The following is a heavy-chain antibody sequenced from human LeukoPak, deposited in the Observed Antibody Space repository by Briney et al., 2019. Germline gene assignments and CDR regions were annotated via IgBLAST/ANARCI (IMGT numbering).Heavy chain of an antibody. CDR3: ATGVGVPAAYSYRPTPHNWFDP. V-gene: IGHV1-24*01. CDR2: FDPEDGET. CDR1: GYTLTELS. Sequence: ASVKVSCKVSGYTLTELSMHWVRQAPGKGLEWMGGFDPEDGETIYAQKFQGRVTMTEDTSTDTAYMELSSLRSEDTAVYYCATGVGVPAAYSYRPTPHNWFDPWGQGTLVTVSS. J-gene: IGHJ5*02. D-gene: IGHD2-2*01.